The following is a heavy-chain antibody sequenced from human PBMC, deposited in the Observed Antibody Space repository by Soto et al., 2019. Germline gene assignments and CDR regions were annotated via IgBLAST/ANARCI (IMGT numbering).Heavy chain of an antibody. CDR1: GFNFGVFG. J-gene: IGHJ4*02. CDR3: ALTRRSSLLEVAGPGFEY. V-gene: IGHV3-30*03. Sequence: QVRLVESGGGVVQPGRSLRLSCAASGFNFGVFGMHWVRQAPGKGLEWLSVLSYEGSEEYYADSVRGRFTISRDNSKNILFLQMDSLGVDDTGVYYCALTRRSSLLEVAGPGFEYWGQGTLVTVS. CDR2: LSYEGSEE. D-gene: IGHD6-19*01.